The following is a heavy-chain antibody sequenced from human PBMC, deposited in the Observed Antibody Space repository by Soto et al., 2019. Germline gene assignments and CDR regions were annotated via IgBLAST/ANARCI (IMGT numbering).Heavy chain of an antibody. CDR1: GGTFSSYA. CDR3: ASGYRSGWYRGNWFGP. D-gene: IGHD6-19*01. CDR2: IIPLFGTA. V-gene: IGHV1-69*01. J-gene: IGHJ5*02. Sequence: QVQLVQSGAEVKKPGSSVKVSCKASGGTFSSYAISWVRQAPGQGLEWMGGIIPLFGTANYAQKFQARVTITADESTSTAYLELSSLRSEDTAVYYCASGYRSGWYRGNWFGPWGQETLVAVSS.